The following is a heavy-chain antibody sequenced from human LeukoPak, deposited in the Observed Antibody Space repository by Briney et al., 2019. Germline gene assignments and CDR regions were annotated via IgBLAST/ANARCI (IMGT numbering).Heavy chain of an antibody. CDR3: AGGSRSKGGY. CDR2: ISYDGSNK. D-gene: IGHD3-16*01. CDR1: GCTFSSYA. V-gene: IGHV3-30*04. Sequence: GGSLRLSCAASGCTFSSYAMHWVRQAPGKGLEWVAVISYDGSNKYYADSVNGRFTISRDNSKNTLYLQMNSLRPENTAVYYCAGGSRSKGGYWGQGTLVTVSS. J-gene: IGHJ4*02.